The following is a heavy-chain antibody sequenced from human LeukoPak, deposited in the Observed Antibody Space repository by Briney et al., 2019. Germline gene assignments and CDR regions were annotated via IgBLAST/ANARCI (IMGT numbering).Heavy chain of an antibody. V-gene: IGHV3-30*02. Sequence: GGSLRLSCAASGFTFSSYGMHWVRQAPGKGLEWVAFIRYDGSNKYYADSVKGRFTISRDNSKNTLYLQMNSLRAEDTAVYYCAKDEGDCSSTSCYLAYFDYWGQGTLVTVSS. CDR1: GFTFSSYG. CDR2: IRYDGSNK. CDR3: AKDEGDCSSTSCYLAYFDY. D-gene: IGHD2-2*01. J-gene: IGHJ4*02.